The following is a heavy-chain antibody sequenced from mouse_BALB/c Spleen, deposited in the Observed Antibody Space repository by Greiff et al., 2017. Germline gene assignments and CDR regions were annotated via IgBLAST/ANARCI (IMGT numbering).Heavy chain of an antibody. CDR3: SRYYVSPPYYAMDY. V-gene: IGHV1S137*01. CDR2: ISTYYGDA. J-gene: IGHJ4*01. CDR1: GYTFTDYA. Sequence: QVQLQQSGAELVRPGVSVKISCKGSGYTFTDYAMHWVKQSHAKSLEWIGVISTYYGDASYNQKFKGKATMTVDKSSSTAYMELARLTSEDSAIYYCSRYYVSPPYYAMDYWGQGTSVTVSS. D-gene: IGHD1-1*01.